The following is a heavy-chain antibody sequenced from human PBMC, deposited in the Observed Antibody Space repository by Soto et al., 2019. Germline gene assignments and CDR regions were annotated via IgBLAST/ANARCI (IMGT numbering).Heavy chain of an antibody. CDR2: IYYTT. CDR3: ARTSPVAGGFDY. J-gene: IGHJ4*02. D-gene: IGHD6-19*01. CDR1: GGSISNYY. V-gene: IGHV4-59*01. Sequence: QVQLQESGPGLVKPSETLSLTCTVSGGSISNYYWSWIRQAPGKRLEWIGYIYYTTNYNPSLKSRVTISADTSKNQISLKLTSVTAADTAVDYCARTSPVAGGFDYWGQGTLVTVSS.